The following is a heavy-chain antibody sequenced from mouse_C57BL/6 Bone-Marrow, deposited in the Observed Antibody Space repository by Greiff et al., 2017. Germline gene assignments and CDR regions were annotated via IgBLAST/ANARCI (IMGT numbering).Heavy chain of an antibody. CDR2: LYPGSGST. D-gene: IGHD2-3*01. J-gene: IGHJ3*01. CDR1: GYTFTSYC. CDR3: ARDNGYCQFAY. V-gene: IGHV1-55*01. Sequence: QVQLQQPGAELVKPGASVKMSCKASGYTFTSYCITWVKQRPGQGLEWIGDLYPGSGSTNYNEKFKNKATLTVDTSSSTTYMQLSSLASEDSAVYYCARDNGYCQFAYWGQGTLVTVSA.